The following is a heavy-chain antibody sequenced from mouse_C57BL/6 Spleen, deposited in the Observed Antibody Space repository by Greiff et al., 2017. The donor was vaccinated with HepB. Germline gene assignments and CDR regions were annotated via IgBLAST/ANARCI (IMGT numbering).Heavy chain of an antibody. CDR1: GYTFTDYN. Sequence: EVQLQQSGPELVKPGASVKIPCKASGYTFTDYNMDWVKQSHGKSLEWIGDINPNNGGTNYNQKFKGKATLTVDKSSSTAYMELRSLTSEDTAVYYCARRGLRYWLAYWGQGTLVTVSA. V-gene: IGHV1-18*01. J-gene: IGHJ3*01. CDR2: INPNNGGT. D-gene: IGHD1-3*01. CDR3: ARRGLRYWLAY.